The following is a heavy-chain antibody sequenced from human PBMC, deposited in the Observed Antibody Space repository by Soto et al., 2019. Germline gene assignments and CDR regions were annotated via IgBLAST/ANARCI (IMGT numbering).Heavy chain of an antibody. CDR3: ARGRSDGDAFDI. CDR1: GFTFSSYG. D-gene: IGHD6-19*01. CDR2: IWYDGSNK. Sequence: GGSLRLSCAASGFTFSSYGMHWVRQAPGKGLEWVAVIWYDGSNKYYADSVKGRFTISRDNSKNTLYLQMNSLRAEDTAVYYCARGRSDGDAFDIWGQGTMVTVSS. V-gene: IGHV3-33*01. J-gene: IGHJ3*02.